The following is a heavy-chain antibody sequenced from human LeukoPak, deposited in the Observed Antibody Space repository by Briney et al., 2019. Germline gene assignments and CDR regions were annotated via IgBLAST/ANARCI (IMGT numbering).Heavy chain of an antibody. D-gene: IGHD3-22*01. CDR3: ARVPATYYYDSSERYYFDY. V-gene: IGHV4-30-2*01. Sequence: SQTLSLTCAVSGGSISYSGYSWSWIRQPPGKGLEWIGYIYHSGSAYYNPSLNSRVTISVDRSKNQFSLKLSSVTAADTAVYYCARVPATYYYDSSERYYFDYWGQGTLVTVSS. J-gene: IGHJ4*02. CDR2: IYHSGSA. CDR1: GGSISYSGYS.